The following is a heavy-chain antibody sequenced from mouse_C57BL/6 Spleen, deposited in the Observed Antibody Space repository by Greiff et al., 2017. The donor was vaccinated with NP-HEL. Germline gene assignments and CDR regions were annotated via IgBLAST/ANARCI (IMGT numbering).Heavy chain of an antibody. CDR2: IDPETGGT. Sequence: VQLQQSGAELVRPGASVTLSCKASGYTFTDYEMHWVKQTPVHGLEWLGAIDPETGGTAYNQKFKGKAILTADKSSSTAYMALRSLTSEDSAVYYCTRSTTVVATRAMDYWGQGTSVTVSS. CDR1: GYTFTDYE. D-gene: IGHD1-1*01. V-gene: IGHV1-15*01. CDR3: TRSTTVVATRAMDY. J-gene: IGHJ4*01.